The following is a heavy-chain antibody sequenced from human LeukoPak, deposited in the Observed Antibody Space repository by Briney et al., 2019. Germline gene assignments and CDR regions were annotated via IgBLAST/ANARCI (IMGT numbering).Heavy chain of an antibody. CDR1: GFTFSIYS. CDR2: ISSSSTYI. V-gene: IGHV3-21*01. CDR3: ARDTHCSSTSCYNAFDI. J-gene: IGHJ3*02. D-gene: IGHD2-2*02. Sequence: GGSLRLSCAASGFTFSIYSMNWVRQAPGKGLEWVSSISSSSTYIYYADSLKGRFTISRDNAKNSLSLQMNSLRAEDTAVYYCARDTHCSSTSCYNAFDIWGQGTMVTVSS.